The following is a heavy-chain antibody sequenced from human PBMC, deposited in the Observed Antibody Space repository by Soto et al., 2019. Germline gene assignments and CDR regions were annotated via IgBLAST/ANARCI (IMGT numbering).Heavy chain of an antibody. CDR2: IYYSGST. Sequence: SETLSLTCTVSGGSISSSSYYWGWIRQPPGKGLEWIGSIYYSGSTYYNPSLKSRVTISVDTSKNQFSLKLSSVTAADTAVYYCARSASPLYYYYYYGMDVWGQGTTVTVSS. CDR1: GGSISSSSYY. V-gene: IGHV4-39*01. J-gene: IGHJ6*02. D-gene: IGHD3-16*01. CDR3: ARSASPLYYYYYYGMDV.